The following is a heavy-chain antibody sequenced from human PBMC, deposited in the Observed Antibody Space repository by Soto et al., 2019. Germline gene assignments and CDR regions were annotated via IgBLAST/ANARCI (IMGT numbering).Heavy chain of an antibody. V-gene: IGHV4-4*07. Sequence: YYWSLIRQPAGKGLEWIGRIYTSGSTNYNPSLKSRVTMSVDTSKNQFSLKLSSVTAADTAVYYCARSVGASYYFDYWGQGTLVTVSS. D-gene: IGHD1-26*01. CDR3: ARSVGASYYFDY. J-gene: IGHJ4*02. CDR1: YY. CDR2: IYTSGST.